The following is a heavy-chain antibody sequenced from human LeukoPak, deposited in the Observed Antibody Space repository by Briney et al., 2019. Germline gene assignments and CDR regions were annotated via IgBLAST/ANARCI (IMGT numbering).Heavy chain of an antibody. Sequence: SETLSLTCAVYGGSFSGYYWSWIRQPPGKGLEWIGEINHRGSTNYNPSLKSRVTISVDTSKNQFSLKLSSVTAADTAVYYCARVKYYYDSSGSGHDAFDIWGQGTMVTVSS. CDR3: ARVKYYYDSSGSGHDAFDI. CDR1: GGSFSGYY. CDR2: INHRGST. D-gene: IGHD3-22*01. V-gene: IGHV4-34*01. J-gene: IGHJ3*02.